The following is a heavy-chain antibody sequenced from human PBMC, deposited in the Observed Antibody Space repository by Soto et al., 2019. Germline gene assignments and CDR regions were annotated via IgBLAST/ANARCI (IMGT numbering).Heavy chain of an antibody. CDR2: IIPIFGTA. V-gene: IGHV1-69*13. CDR3: ARAAANYYDSSGYFSHLGY. Sequence: SVKVSCKASGGTFSSYAISWVRQAPGQGLEWMGGIIPIFGTANYAQKFQGRVTITADESTSTAYMELSSLRSEDTAVYYCARAAANYYDSSGYFSHLGYWGQGTLVTVYS. D-gene: IGHD3-22*01. CDR1: GGTFSSYA. J-gene: IGHJ4*02.